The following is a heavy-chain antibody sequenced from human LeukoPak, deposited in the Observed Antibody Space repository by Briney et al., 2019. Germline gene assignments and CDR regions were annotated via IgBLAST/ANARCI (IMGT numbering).Heavy chain of an antibody. Sequence: SGGSLRLSCAASGFTFSSYGMNWVRQAPGKGLEWVSYISSSSSTIYYADSVKGRFTISRDNAKNSLYLQMNSLRDEDTAVYYCARGEYSYGYGYYYYGMDVWGQGTTVTVSS. V-gene: IGHV3-48*02. CDR2: ISSSSSTI. J-gene: IGHJ6*02. D-gene: IGHD5-18*01. CDR3: ARGEYSYGYGYYYYGMDV. CDR1: GFTFSSYG.